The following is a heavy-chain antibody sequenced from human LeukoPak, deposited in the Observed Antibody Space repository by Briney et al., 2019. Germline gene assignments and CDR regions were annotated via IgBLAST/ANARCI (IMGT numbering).Heavy chain of an antibody. V-gene: IGHV4-39*01. Sequence: PSETLSLTCTVSGGSISSSSYYWGWIRQPPGKGLEWIGNIHYTGSAYYNPSLRSRVSMSVDTSTNQFSLRLSSVTDADTAVYYCARVGYSDFWSGYYWDYWGQGTLATVSS. J-gene: IGHJ4*02. CDR1: GGSISSSSYY. D-gene: IGHD3-3*01. CDR3: ARVGYSDFWSGYYWDY. CDR2: IHYTGSA.